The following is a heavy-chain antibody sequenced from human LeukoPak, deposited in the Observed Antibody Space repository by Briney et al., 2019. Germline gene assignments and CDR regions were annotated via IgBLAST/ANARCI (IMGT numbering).Heavy chain of an antibody. Sequence: GGSLRLSCAASGFTVISIYMSWVRQAPGKGLEWVSLIYTGGNTYYADSVTGRFTLSRDNSKNTVYLQMNRLRVEDTAMYYCATGSDVLFYFASWGESTLVTVSS. CDR2: IYTGGNT. CDR1: GFTVISIY. CDR3: ATGSDVLFYFAS. D-gene: IGHD5-12*01. J-gene: IGHJ4*02. V-gene: IGHV3-66*01.